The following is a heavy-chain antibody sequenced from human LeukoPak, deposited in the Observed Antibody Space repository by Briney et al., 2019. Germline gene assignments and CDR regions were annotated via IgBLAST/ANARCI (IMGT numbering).Heavy chain of an antibody. CDR2: ISSSSSYI. CDR3: ARVGIYYYDSSGPQVY. J-gene: IGHJ4*02. V-gene: IGHV3-21*01. D-gene: IGHD3-22*01. Sequence: PGGSLRLSCAASGFTFSSYSMNWVRQAPGKGLEWVSSISSSSSYIYYADSVKGRFTISRDNAKNSLYLQMNSLRAEDTAVYYCARVGIYYYDSSGPQVYWGQGTLVTVPS. CDR1: GFTFSSYS.